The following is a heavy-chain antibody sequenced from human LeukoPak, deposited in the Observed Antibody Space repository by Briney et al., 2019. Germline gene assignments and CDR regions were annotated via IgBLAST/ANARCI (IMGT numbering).Heavy chain of an antibody. Sequence: SETLSLTCAVYGGSFSSYYWSWIRQPPGKGLEWIGEINHSGSTNYNPSPNSRVTISVDTSKNQFSLKLSSVTAADTAVYYCARTGYSSGWYDYWGQGTLVTVSS. CDR2: INHSGST. CDR3: ARTGYSSGWYDY. D-gene: IGHD6-19*01. V-gene: IGHV4-34*01. CDR1: GGSFSSYY. J-gene: IGHJ4*02.